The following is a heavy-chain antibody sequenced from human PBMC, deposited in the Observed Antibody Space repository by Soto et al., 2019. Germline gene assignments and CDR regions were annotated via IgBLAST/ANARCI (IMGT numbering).Heavy chain of an antibody. V-gene: IGHV3-30-3*01. CDR3: ARGGTDTIFGVVQVTYYYYGMDV. D-gene: IGHD3-3*01. J-gene: IGHJ6*02. CDR2: ISYDGSNK. Sequence: QVPLVESGGGVVQPGRSLRLSCAASGFTFSSYAMHWVRQAPGKGLEWVAVISYDGSNKYYADSVKGRFTISRDNSKNTLYLQMNSLRAEDTAVYYCARGGTDTIFGVVQVTYYYYGMDVWGQGTTVTVSS. CDR1: GFTFSSYA.